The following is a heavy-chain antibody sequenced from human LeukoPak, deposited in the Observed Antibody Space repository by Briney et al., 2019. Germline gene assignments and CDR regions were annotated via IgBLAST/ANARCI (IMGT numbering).Heavy chain of an antibody. J-gene: IGHJ4*02. Sequence: SETLSLTCTVSVGSISSGSYYWSWVRQPAGKVLEWIGRIYTSGSTNYNPALKSRVTISVETSKNQFSLNLTSVTAIDTAVYYCEKMAVYYYNSSGSFDDWGQGTLVSVSS. V-gene: IGHV4-61*02. CDR1: VGSISSGSYY. CDR2: IYTSGST. CDR3: EKMAVYYYNSSGSFDD. D-gene: IGHD3-22*01.